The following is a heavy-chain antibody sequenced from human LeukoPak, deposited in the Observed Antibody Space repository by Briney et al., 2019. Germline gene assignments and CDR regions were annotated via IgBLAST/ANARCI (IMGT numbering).Heavy chain of an antibody. Sequence: SETLSLTCAVYGGSFSGYYWSWIRQPPGKGLEWIGEINHSGSTNYNPSLKSRVTISVDTSKNQFSLKLSSVTAADTAVYYCARGRRVDYWGQGALVTVSS. V-gene: IGHV4-34*01. J-gene: IGHJ4*02. D-gene: IGHD6-13*01. CDR1: GGSFSGYY. CDR3: ARGRRVDY. CDR2: INHSGST.